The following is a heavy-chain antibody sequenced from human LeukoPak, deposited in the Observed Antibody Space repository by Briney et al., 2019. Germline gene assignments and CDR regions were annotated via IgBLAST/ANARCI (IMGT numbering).Heavy chain of an antibody. Sequence: GGSLRLTCAASGFMFSSNWMSRVRLAPGKGLEWVANIKEDGTETYYVDSVKGRFTISRDNAKNSLYLQMNSLRVEDTAVYYCAKEGRSLQTYWGQGTLVTVSS. CDR1: GFMFSSNW. CDR3: AKEGRSLQTY. V-gene: IGHV3-7*03. D-gene: IGHD5-24*01. J-gene: IGHJ4*02. CDR2: IKEDGTET.